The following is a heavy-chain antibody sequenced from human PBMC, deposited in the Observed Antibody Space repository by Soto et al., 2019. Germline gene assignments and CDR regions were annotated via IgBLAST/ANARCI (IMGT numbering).Heavy chain of an antibody. J-gene: IGHJ6*04. CDR3: ARVNNYFTPPPQDV. D-gene: IGHD3-10*01. V-gene: IGHV1-18*01. CDR2: ISPYSGNT. Sequence: QVQLVQSGDEVRKPGSSVKVSCKASGYIFVNYGIAWVRQAPGQGLEWMGWISPYSGNTHYASKVQGRLTMTTDTSTSTAYRNRGGLTSNDTAVYYGARVNNYFTPPPQDVWGKGTTVPFPS. CDR1: GYIFVNYG.